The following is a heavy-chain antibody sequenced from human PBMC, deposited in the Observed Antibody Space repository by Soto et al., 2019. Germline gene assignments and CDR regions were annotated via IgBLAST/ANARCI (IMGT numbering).Heavy chain of an antibody. Sequence: SETLSLTCTVSGGSISSGGYYWSWIRQHPGKGLEWIGYTYYSGSTYYNPSLKSRVTISVDTSKNQFSLRLSSVTAADTAVYYCARAPGLGTFDYWGQGTLVTVSS. CDR3: ARAPGLGTFDY. CDR1: GGSISSGGYY. CDR2: TYYSGST. D-gene: IGHD3-16*01. V-gene: IGHV4-31*03. J-gene: IGHJ4*02.